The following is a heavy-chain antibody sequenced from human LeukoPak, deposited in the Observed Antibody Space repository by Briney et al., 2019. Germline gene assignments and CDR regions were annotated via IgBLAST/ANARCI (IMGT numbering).Heavy chain of an antibody. V-gene: IGHV1-69*01. CDR3: ATQRAEGVHLYYFDY. CDR2: IIPIFGTA. CDR1: GGTFSSYA. J-gene: IGHJ4*02. Sequence: GSSVKVSCKASGGTFSSYAIIWVRQAPGQGLEWMGGIIPIFGTANYAQKFQGRVTITADESTSTAYMELSSLRSEDTAVYYCATQRAEGVHLYYFDYWGQGTLVTVSS. D-gene: IGHD1-1*01.